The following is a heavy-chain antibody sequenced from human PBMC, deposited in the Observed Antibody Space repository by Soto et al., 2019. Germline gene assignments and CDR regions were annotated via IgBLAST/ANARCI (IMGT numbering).Heavy chain of an antibody. CDR1: GFTFGDYA. D-gene: IGHD3-10*01. J-gene: IGHJ3*02. Sequence: GGSLRLSCTAYGFTFGDYAMSWFRQAPGKGLEWVGFIRSKAYGGTTEYAASVKGRFTISRDDSKSIAYLQMNSLKTEDTAVYYCSRDTLRGNDAFDIWGQGTMVTVSS. V-gene: IGHV3-49*03. CDR3: SRDTLRGNDAFDI. CDR2: IRSKAYGGTT.